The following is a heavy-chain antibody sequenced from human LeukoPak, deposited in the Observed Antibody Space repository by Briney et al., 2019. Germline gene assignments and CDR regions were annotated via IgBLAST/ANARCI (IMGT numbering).Heavy chain of an antibody. Sequence: SETLSHTCAVYGGSFSGYYWSWIRQPPGKGLEWIGEINHSGSTNYNPSLKSRVTISVDTSKNQFSLKLSSVTAADTAVYYCARALAEQNIVVVPAASEGLYYFDYWGQGTLVTVSS. CDR3: ARALAEQNIVVVPAASEGLYYFDY. J-gene: IGHJ4*02. D-gene: IGHD2-2*01. V-gene: IGHV4-34*01. CDR2: INHSGST. CDR1: GGSFSGYY.